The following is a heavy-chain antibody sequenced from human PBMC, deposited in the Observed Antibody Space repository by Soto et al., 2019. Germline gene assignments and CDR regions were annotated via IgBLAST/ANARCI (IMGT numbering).Heavy chain of an antibody. CDR2: ISYDGSNK. D-gene: IGHD1-1*01. CDR3: AKDRYNWNDVRYYGMDV. V-gene: IGHV3-30*18. J-gene: IGHJ6*02. Sequence: GGSLRLSCEASGFTFSSYFIHWVRQAPGKGLEWVAVISYDGSNKYYEDSVKGRFTISRDNSKNTLYLQMNSLRTEDTAVYYCAKDRYNWNDVRYYGMDVWGQGTTVTVSS. CDR1: GFTFSSYF.